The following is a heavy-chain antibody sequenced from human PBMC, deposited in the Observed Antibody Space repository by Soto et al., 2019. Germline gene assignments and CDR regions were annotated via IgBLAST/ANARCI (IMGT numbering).Heavy chain of an antibody. J-gene: IGHJ6*02. CDR3: ARSGSGSYDGSRYYHYGMDR. D-gene: IGHD3-10*01. CDR1: GYTFTTYW. Sequence: PVEYLKISCKGSGYTFTTYWIGWMRQLPWKGLAWMGIIYPDDSYTKYSPSFQGHVTISADNSINTAYLKWSSRNASDTGMYYCARSGSGSYDGSRYYHYGMDRWGQGITVTAS. CDR2: IYPDDSYT. V-gene: IGHV5-51*01.